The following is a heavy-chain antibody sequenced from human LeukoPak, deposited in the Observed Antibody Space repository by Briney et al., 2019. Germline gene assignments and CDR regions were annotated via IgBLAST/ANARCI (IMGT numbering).Heavy chain of an antibody. J-gene: IGHJ1*01. Sequence: PSETLSLTCTVSGGSISSYYWSWIRQPPGKGLEWIGYIYYSGSTNYNPSLKSRVTISVDTSKNQFSLKLSSVTAADTAVYYCARGELEQDYFQHWGQGTLVTVSS. CDR1: GGSISSYY. V-gene: IGHV4-59*01. CDR3: ARGELEQDYFQH. CDR2: IYYSGST. D-gene: IGHD1/OR15-1a*01.